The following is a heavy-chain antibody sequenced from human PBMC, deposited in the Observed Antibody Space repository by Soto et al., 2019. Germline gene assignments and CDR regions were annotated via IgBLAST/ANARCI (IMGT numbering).Heavy chain of an antibody. Sequence: SETLSLTCTVSGGSISSGDYYWSWIRQPPGKGLEWIGYIYYSGSTYYNPSLKSRVTISVDTSKNQFSLKLSSVTAADTAVYYCARYDYQWYYYYGMDAWGQGTTVTVSS. V-gene: IGHV4-30-4*01. CDR3: ARYDYQWYYYYGMDA. CDR2: IYYSGST. CDR1: GGSISSGDYY. D-gene: IGHD4-17*01. J-gene: IGHJ6*02.